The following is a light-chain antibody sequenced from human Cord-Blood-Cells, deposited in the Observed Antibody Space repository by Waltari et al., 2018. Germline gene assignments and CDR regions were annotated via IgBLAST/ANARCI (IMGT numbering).Light chain of an antibody. Sequence: EIVLTQTPGTLAVSQEESATVSCRASQSVSSSYLAWYQQKPGQAPRLLIYGASSRATGIPDRFSGSGSGTDFTLTISRLEPEDFAVYYCQQYGSSPGFGQGTKLEIK. CDR2: GAS. CDR3: QQYGSSPG. J-gene: IGKJ2*03. V-gene: IGKV3-20*01. CDR1: QSVSSSY.